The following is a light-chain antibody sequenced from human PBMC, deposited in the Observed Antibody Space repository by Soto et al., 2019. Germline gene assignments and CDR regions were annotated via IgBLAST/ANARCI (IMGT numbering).Light chain of an antibody. CDR1: SSDVGAYNS. J-gene: IGLJ1*01. Sequence: QSALTQPASVSGSPGQSITISCTGTSSDVGAYNSVSWYQHHPDRAPKVMIYEVNNRPSGVSLRFSGSKSGNTASLTISGLQAEDEANFYFSAAISDTRTYVFGTGTKLTVL. CDR2: EVN. V-gene: IGLV2-14*01. CDR3: SAAISDTRTYV.